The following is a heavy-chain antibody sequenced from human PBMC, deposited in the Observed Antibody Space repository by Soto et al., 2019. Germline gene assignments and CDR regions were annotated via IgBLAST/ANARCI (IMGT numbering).Heavy chain of an antibody. CDR3: ASPRIGSGYQQGDDAFDI. V-gene: IGHV5-10-1*01. CDR2: IDPSDSYT. Sequence: GESLKISCKGSGYSFTSYWISWVRQMPGKGLEWMGRIDPSDSYTNYSPSFQGHVTISADKSISTAYLQWSSLKASDTAMYYCASPRIGSGYQQGDDAFDIWGQGTMVTV. CDR1: GYSFTSYW. J-gene: IGHJ3*02. D-gene: IGHD5-12*01.